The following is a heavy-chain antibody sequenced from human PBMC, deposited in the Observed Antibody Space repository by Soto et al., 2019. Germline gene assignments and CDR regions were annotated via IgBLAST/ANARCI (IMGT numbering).Heavy chain of an antibody. CDR2: INSDGSST. V-gene: IGHV3-74*01. Sequence: WGSLRLSCAASGFTFSSYWMHWVRQAPGKGLVWVSRINSDGSSTSYADSVKGRFTISRDNAKNTLYLQMNSLRDEDTALYYCARFYSPDSNLGTTDAFDIWGQGTMVTVSS. CDR3: ARFYSPDSNLGTTDAFDI. CDR1: GFTFSSYW. D-gene: IGHD4-4*01. J-gene: IGHJ3*02.